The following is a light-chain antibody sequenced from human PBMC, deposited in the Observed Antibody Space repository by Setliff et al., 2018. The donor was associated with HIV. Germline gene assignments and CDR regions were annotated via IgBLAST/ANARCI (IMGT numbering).Light chain of an antibody. CDR3: SSYSRSSTFGV. Sequence: QSALTQPASVSGSPGQSITISCTGTSNDIGAHDYVSWFQHHPGKAPKLMMSDVSKRPPGVSNRFSGSKSGNTASLTISGLQAEDEADYFCSSYSRSSTFGVFGTGTKVTVL. CDR2: DVS. J-gene: IGLJ1*01. CDR1: SNDIGAHDY. V-gene: IGLV2-14*03.